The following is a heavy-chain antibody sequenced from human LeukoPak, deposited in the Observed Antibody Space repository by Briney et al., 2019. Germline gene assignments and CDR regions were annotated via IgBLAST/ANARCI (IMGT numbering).Heavy chain of an antibody. D-gene: IGHD3-10*01. CDR2: ISGSGGST. V-gene: IGHV3-23*01. Sequence: PGGSLRLSCAASGFTFSTYGMTWVRQAPGKGLEWVSAISGSGGSTYYADSVKGRFTISRDNSKNTLYLQMNSLRAEDTAVYYCAIFPHRLWRSGRSYGTDVWGQGTTVTVSS. J-gene: IGHJ6*02. CDR3: AIFPHRLWRSGRSYGTDV. CDR1: GFTFSTYG.